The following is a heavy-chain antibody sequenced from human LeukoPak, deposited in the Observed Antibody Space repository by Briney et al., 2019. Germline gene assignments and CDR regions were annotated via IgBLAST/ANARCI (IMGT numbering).Heavy chain of an antibody. CDR1: GFTFSSYA. J-gene: IGHJ6*02. CDR3: VALACDTVVVPPLDV. Sequence: GGSLRLSCSASGFTFSSYAMHWVRQAPGKGLEYVSAISSNGGSTYYADSVKGRFTTSRDNSKNTLYLQMSSLRAEDTAVYYCVALACDTVVVPPLDVWGQGTTVTVSS. D-gene: IGHD2-2*01. V-gene: IGHV3-64D*09. CDR2: ISSNGGST.